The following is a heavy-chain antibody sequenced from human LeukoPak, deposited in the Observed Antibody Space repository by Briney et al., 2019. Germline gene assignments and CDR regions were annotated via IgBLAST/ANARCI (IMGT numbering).Heavy chain of an antibody. D-gene: IGHD3-10*01. Sequence: GGSLRLSCAASGFTFSSHWMHWVRQAPGKGLVWVSRINSDGSSTSYAGSVKGRFTISRDNAKNTLYLQMNSLRVEDTAVYYCAREWSGFGELPDYWGQGTLVTVSS. CDR1: GFTFSSHW. J-gene: IGHJ4*02. CDR2: INSDGSST. V-gene: IGHV3-74*01. CDR3: AREWSGFGELPDY.